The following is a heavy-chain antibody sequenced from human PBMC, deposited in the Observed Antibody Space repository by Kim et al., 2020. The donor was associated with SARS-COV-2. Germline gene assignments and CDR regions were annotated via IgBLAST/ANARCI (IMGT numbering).Heavy chain of an antibody. D-gene: IGHD3-10*01. CDR1: GDSISSGFHY. CDR3: ARGPVTMIRGAHFAY. CDR2: ILSSGTT. J-gene: IGHJ4*02. Sequence: SETLSLTCSVSGDSISSGFHYWSWIRQHPGKGLEWIGYILSSGTTYYNPSLESRVTISVDTSQNHFSLNLSSVTPADSSVYYCARGPVTMIRGAHFAYWGQGAVVTVSS. V-gene: IGHV4-31*03.